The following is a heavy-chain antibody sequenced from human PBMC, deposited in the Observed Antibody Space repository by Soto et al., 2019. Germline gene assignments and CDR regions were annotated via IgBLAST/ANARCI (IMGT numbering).Heavy chain of an antibody. D-gene: IGHD6-19*01. Sequence: GASVKVSCTASGYTFTSYAMHWVRQAPGQRLEWMGWINAGNGNTKYSQKFQDRVTITRDTYASTAYMQLSSLRSEDTAVYYCARTQWLVLGPHYYYYGMDVWGQGTTVTVSS. CDR3: ARTQWLVLGPHYYYYGMDV. V-gene: IGHV1-3*01. CDR2: INAGNGNT. CDR1: GYTFTSYA. J-gene: IGHJ6*02.